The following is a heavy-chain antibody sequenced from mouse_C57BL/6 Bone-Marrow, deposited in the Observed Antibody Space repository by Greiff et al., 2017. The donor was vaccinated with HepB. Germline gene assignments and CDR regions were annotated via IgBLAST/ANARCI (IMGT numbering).Heavy chain of an antibody. D-gene: IGHD4-1*01. J-gene: IGHJ1*03. CDR1: GFTFSDYY. V-gene: IGHV5-12*01. CDR2: ISNGGGST. Sequence: EVKLQESGGGLVQPGGSLKLSCAASGFTFSDYYMYWVRQTPEKRLEWVAYISNGGGSTYYPDTVKGRFTISRDNAKNTLYLQMSRLKSEDTAMYYCARQNWYWYFDVWGTGTTVTVSS. CDR3: ARQNWYWYFDV.